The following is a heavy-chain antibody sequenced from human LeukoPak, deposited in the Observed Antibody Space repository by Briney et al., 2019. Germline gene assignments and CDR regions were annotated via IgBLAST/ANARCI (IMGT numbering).Heavy chain of an antibody. Sequence: PGGSLRLSCAASGFTFSDYDMHWVRQATGKGLEWVSAIGTAGDTYYTGSVKGRFPIPRENAKNSLYLQMNSLRAGDTAVYYCVRVAKERVGGVYYFDYWGQGTPVTVSS. CDR2: IGTAGDT. V-gene: IGHV3-13*01. CDR1: GFTFSDYD. D-gene: IGHD1-1*01. J-gene: IGHJ4*02. CDR3: VRVAKERVGGVYYFDY.